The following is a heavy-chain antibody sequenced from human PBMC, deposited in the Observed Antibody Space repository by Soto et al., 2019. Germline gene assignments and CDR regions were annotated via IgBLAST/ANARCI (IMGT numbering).Heavy chain of an antibody. CDR1: GDSNTSDW. Sequence: AETLSLTCRFSGDSNTSDWWSWIRQPPGKGLEWIGYIYYGAYTNYNPILKSRVTISGDTSKNQVSLKLNSVTSADTAVYYCASWYSYWFDPWGQGVLVTVSS. D-gene: IGHD2-21*02. J-gene: IGHJ5*02. CDR3: ASWYSYWFDP. V-gene: IGHV4-59*01. CDR2: IYYGAYT.